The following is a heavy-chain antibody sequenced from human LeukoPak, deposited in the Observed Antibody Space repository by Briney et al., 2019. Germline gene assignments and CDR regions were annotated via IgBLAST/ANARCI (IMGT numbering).Heavy chain of an antibody. CDR1: GFTFSYYY. D-gene: IGHD3-22*01. V-gene: IGHV3-11*01. CDR2: ISSSGSTI. J-gene: IGHJ4*02. Sequence: GGTLRLSCAASGFTFSYYYMSWIRQAPGKGLEWVSYISSSGSTIYYADSVKGRFTISRDNAKNSLYLQMNSLRAEDTAVYYCARGYYDSSGYPVSPDYWGQGTLVTVSS. CDR3: ARGYYDSSGYPVSPDY.